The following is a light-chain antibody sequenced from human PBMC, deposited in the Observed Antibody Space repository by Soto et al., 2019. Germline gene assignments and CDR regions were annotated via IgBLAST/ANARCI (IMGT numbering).Light chain of an antibody. J-gene: IGKJ1*01. CDR2: EAS. V-gene: IGKV1-5*03. CDR3: QQYNGYWT. CDR1: QSISDS. Sequence: GARVTITCRASQSISDSLAWYQQKPGKAPKLLIYEASNLKSGVPSRFSGSGSGTEYTLTISSLQPDDFASYYCQQYNGYWTFGQGTKVEIK.